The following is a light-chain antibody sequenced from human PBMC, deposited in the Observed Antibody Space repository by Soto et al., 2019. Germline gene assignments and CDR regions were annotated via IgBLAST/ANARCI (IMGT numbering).Light chain of an antibody. CDR1: QSVSSSQ. V-gene: IGKV3-20*01. CDR2: AAS. J-gene: IGKJ4*01. CDR3: QQFSSYPLT. Sequence: VVLPQSPGTLSFSPGERATLSCRASQSVSSSQLTWFQQKPGQAPRLLIYAASNRAAGIPDRFSGSGSGTDFTLTISRLEPEDFAVYYCQQFSSYPLTFGGGTKVDIK.